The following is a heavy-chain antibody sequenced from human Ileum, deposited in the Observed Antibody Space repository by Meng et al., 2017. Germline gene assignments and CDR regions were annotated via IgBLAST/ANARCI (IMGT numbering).Heavy chain of an antibody. D-gene: IGHD4-23*01. CDR2: ISSSGSNI. CDR1: GFTFSVYY. Sequence: QVQLVESGGGLVTPGGPLSLSCAASGFTFSVYYMSWIRQAPGKGLEWVSHISSSGSNIYYADFVKGRFTISRDNAKNSLYLQMNSLRAEDTAVYYCARDGNWAGYGGIDYWGQGTLVTVSS. J-gene: IGHJ4*02. V-gene: IGHV3-11*01. CDR3: ARDGNWAGYGGIDY.